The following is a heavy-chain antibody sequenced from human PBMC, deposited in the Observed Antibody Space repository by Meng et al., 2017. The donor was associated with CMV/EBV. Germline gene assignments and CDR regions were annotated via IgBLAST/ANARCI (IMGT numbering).Heavy chain of an antibody. V-gene: IGHV3-21*01. CDR3: ARAPPWDEFDY. Sequence: GESLKISCAASGFTLSSYSMNWVRQAPGKGLEWVSSISSSSSYIYYADSVKGRFTISRDNAKNSLYLQMNSLRAEDTAVYYCARAPPWDEFDYWGQGTLVTVSS. J-gene: IGHJ4*02. D-gene: IGHD1-26*01. CDR2: ISSSSSYI. CDR1: GFTLSSYS.